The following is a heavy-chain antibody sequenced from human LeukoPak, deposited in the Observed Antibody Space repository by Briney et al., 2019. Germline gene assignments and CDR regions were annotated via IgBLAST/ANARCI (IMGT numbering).Heavy chain of an antibody. CDR2: INWNGGNT. CDR3: ARDNHGDWEGYFDY. Sequence: PGGSLRLSCAASGLTFDDYCMSWVRQAPGRGLEWVAGINWNGGNTVYADSVKGPFTLSRDNAKNYLYLQMNSLRAEDTALYYCARDNHGDWEGYFDYWGQGTLVTVSS. D-gene: IGHD4-17*01. J-gene: IGHJ4*02. V-gene: IGHV3-20*04. CDR1: GLTFDDYC.